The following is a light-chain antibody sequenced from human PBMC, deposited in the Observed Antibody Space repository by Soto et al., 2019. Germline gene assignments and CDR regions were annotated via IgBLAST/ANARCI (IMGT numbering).Light chain of an antibody. CDR3: SSFTSRNTYV. Sequence: QSALTQPASVSGSPGQSIAISCTGTSSDVGGYTFVSWYQQHPGKAPKLMIYGVSNRPSGISNRFSGSKSGNTASLTISGLQAEDEADYYCSSFTSRNTYVFGTGTKVTVL. CDR2: GVS. J-gene: IGLJ1*01. CDR1: SSDVGGYTF. V-gene: IGLV2-14*01.